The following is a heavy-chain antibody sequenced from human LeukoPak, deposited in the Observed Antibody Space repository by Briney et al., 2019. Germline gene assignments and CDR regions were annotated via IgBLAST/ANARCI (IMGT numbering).Heavy chain of an antibody. CDR1: GGSFSGYY. V-gene: IGHV4-34*01. Sequence: SETLSLTCAVYGGSFSGYYWSWIRQPPGKGLEWIGSIYYSGNTYYNPSLKSRVTISVDTSKNQFSLKLSSVTAADTAVYYCARHDRIIASPLVWGQGTLVTVSS. D-gene: IGHD6-13*01. J-gene: IGHJ4*02. CDR2: IYYSGNT. CDR3: ARHDRIIASPLV.